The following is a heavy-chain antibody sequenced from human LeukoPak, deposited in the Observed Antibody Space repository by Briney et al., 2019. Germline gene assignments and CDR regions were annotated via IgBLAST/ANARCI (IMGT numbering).Heavy chain of an antibody. CDR1: GGSFSAYY. J-gene: IGHJ4*02. V-gene: IGHV4-34*01. CDR3: ARGPSGYHNT. CDR2: IHHSGST. Sequence: SETLSLTCDVYGGSFSAYYWSWIRQPPGKGLEWIGEIHHSGSTNYNPSLKSRVTISIDTSNNQFSLTLSSVTAADTAVYYCARGPSGYHNTGGQGTLVTVSS. D-gene: IGHD5-12*01.